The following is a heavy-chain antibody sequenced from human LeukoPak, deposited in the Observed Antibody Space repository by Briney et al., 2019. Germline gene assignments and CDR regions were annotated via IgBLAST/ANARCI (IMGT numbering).Heavy chain of an antibody. Sequence: PSETLSLTCTVSGGSISGYYWSWIRQPPGKGLEWIGEINHSGSTNYNPSLKSRVTISVDTSKNQFSLKLSSVTAADTAVYYCARGSRDIATDLTQEGNYFDYWGQGTLVTVSS. V-gene: IGHV4-34*01. D-gene: IGHD5-12*01. CDR3: ARGSRDIATDLTQEGNYFDY. J-gene: IGHJ4*02. CDR1: GGSISGYY. CDR2: INHSGST.